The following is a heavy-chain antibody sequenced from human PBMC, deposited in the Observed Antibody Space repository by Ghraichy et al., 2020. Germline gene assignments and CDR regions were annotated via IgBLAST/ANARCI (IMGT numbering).Heavy chain of an antibody. CDR2: IYPTDSHT. V-gene: IGHV5-51*01. D-gene: IGHD5-24*01. Sequence: GESLNIPCQASGYNFATYWIGWVRQMPGKGLEWMGNIYPTDSHTRYSQSFQGQVTISADKSITTAYLQWSSLEASDTAMYYCARGRGGSSFLDFWGQGTLVIVSS. CDR1: GYNFATYW. CDR3: ARGRGGSSFLDF. J-gene: IGHJ4*02.